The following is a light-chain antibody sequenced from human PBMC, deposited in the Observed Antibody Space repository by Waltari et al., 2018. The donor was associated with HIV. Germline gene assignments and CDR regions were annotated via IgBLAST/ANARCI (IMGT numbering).Light chain of an antibody. J-gene: IGLJ3*02. V-gene: IGLV1-47*01. Sequence: QSVLTQPPSASGTPGQRVTISCSGSSSHIGSNYVYWYQQLPGTTPQLLIYRNNQRPSGVPVRFTCSKSGTSASLAISGLRSEDEADYYCAAWDDSLSGWVVGGGTKLTVL. CDR1: SSHIGSNY. CDR3: AAWDDSLSGWV. CDR2: RNN.